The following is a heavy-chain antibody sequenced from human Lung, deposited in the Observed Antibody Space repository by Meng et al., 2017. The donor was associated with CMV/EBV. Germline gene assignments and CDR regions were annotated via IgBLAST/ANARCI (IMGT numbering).Heavy chain of an antibody. Sequence: DSGVTFSNYGMQWVRRAPGKGLEWLAVISNDGGNKHYADYVKGRFTISRDNSKNTLNLQMNSLRPEDTSVYYCAKDLKAYGDYYFDYWGQGILVTVSS. D-gene: IGHD4-17*01. CDR3: AKDLKAYGDYYFDY. V-gene: IGHV3-30*18. CDR2: ISNDGGNK. J-gene: IGHJ4*02. CDR1: GVTFSNYG.